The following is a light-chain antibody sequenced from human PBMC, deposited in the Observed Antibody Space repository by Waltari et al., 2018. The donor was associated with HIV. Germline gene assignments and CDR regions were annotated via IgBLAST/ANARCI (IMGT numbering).Light chain of an antibody. CDR3: QQYDRWPGIT. Sequence: IVMTQSPATLSVSPGESATLSCRASQSISSNLAWYQRRPGQTPRLLIYDASTRATDIPPRFSGSGSGTEFTLTISSLQSEDFAVYFCQQYDRWPGITFGGGTKVEI. CDR1: QSISSN. J-gene: IGKJ4*01. V-gene: IGKV3-15*01. CDR2: DAS.